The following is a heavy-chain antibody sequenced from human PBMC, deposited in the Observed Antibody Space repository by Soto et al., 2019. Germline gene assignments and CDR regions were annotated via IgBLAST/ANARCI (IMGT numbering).Heavy chain of an antibody. J-gene: IGHJ5*02. CDR3: ARDLPGYCSGGSCYNWFDP. Sequence: GGSLRLSCAASGFTFSSYWMSWVRQAPGKGLEWVANIKQDGSEKYYVDSVKGRFTISRDNAKNSLYLQMNSLRAEDTAMYYCARDLPGYCSGGSCYNWFDPWGQGTLVTVSS. D-gene: IGHD2-15*01. CDR2: IKQDGSEK. V-gene: IGHV3-7*03. CDR1: GFTFSSYW.